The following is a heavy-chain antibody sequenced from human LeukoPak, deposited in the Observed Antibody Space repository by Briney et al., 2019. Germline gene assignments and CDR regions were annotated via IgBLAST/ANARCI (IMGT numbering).Heavy chain of an antibody. CDR3: ARGIVATSLHYYGMDV. J-gene: IGHJ6*02. V-gene: IGHV1-2*02. CDR1: GYTFTGYY. CDR2: INPNSGGT. Sequence: ASVKVSCNASGYTFTGYYMHWVRQAPGQGLEWMGWINPNSGGTNYAQKFQGRVTMTRDTSISTAYMELSRLRSDDTAVYYCARGIVATSLHYYGMDVWGQGTTVTVSS. D-gene: IGHD5-12*01.